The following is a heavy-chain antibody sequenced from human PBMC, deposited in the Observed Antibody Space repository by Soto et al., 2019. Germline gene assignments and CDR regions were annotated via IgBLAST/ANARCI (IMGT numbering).Heavy chain of an antibody. CDR3: VRDIVATIGGIFDY. J-gene: IGHJ4*02. Sequence: QVQLVESGGGVVQPGRSLRLSCAASGFTFNDYTMHWVRQAPGKGLEWVAVMSYDGTNEYYADFLKGRFTISRDNSKNTLYLRMTSLRAEDTAVYYCVRDIVATIGGIFDYWGQGTPVTVSS. CDR2: MSYDGTNE. D-gene: IGHD5-12*01. V-gene: IGHV3-30-3*01. CDR1: GFTFNDYT.